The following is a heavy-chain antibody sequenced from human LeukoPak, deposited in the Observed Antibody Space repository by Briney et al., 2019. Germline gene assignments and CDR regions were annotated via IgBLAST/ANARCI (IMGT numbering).Heavy chain of an antibody. D-gene: IGHD3-10*01. V-gene: IGHV1-18*01. CDR1: GYTFTSYG. CDR3: ARVGGDQGLLWFGEFYYYYYMDV. Sequence: ASVKVSCKASGYTFTSYGISWVRQAPGQGLEWMGWISACNGNTNYAQKLQGRVTMTTDTTTSTAYMELRSLRSDDTAVYYCARVGGDQGLLWFGEFYYYYYMDVWGKGTTVTVSS. CDR2: ISACNGNT. J-gene: IGHJ6*03.